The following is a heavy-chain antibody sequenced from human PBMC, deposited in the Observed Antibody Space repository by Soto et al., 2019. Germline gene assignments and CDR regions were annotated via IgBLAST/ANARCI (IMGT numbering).Heavy chain of an antibody. CDR1: GFSFSSYW. V-gene: IGHV3-7*01. CDR2: IKQDGSEK. CDR3: ARDRSGAYGMDV. D-gene: IGHD7-27*01. Sequence: GWSLRLSCAASGFSFSSYWMTWVRQAPGKGLEWVANIKQDGSEKHYVDSLKGRFTISRDNAKNSLYLQMNSLRAEDTAVYYCARDRSGAYGMDVWGQGTTVTVSS. J-gene: IGHJ6*02.